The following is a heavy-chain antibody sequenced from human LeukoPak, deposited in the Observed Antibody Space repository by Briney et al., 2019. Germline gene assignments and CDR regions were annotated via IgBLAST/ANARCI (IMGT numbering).Heavy chain of an antibody. CDR1: GFTFSSYA. CDR2: ISGSGGST. J-gene: IGHJ6*03. Sequence: GGSLRLSCAASGFTFSSYAMSWVRQAPGKGLEWVSAISGSGGSTYYADSVKGRFTISRDNSKNTLYLQMNSLRAEDTAVYYCARDYSNYSWPYYYYMDVWGKGTTVTVSS. CDR3: ARDYSNYSWPYYYYMDV. V-gene: IGHV3-23*01. D-gene: IGHD4-11*01.